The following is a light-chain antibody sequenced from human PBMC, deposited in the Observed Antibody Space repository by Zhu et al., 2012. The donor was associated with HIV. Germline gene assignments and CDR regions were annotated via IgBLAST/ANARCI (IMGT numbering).Light chain of an antibody. Sequence: EIVLTQSPGTLSLPPGERATLSCRASETLRSTYVAWYQQKSGQAPRLLIHGASNRATGIPDRFTGSGSGTDFTLTISRLEPEDFAVYYCQQYGTFPRTFGQGTKLEI. J-gene: IGKJ2*01. CDR2: GAS. V-gene: IGKV3-20*01. CDR3: QQYGTFPRT. CDR1: ETLRSTY.